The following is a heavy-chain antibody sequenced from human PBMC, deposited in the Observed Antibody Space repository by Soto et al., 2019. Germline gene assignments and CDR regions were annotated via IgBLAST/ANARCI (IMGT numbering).Heavy chain of an antibody. J-gene: IGHJ4*02. Sequence: QVQLVETGGGVVQPGKSLRLSCAASGFTFSSYAMHWARQAPGKGLEWVTVISIRGGDEYYAESVRGRFIISRDDSKNTLYLQMDSLRVEDTAVYYCAMGTIVARQHLDYWGQGTLVTVSS. CDR2: ISIRGGDE. CDR1: GFTFSSYA. V-gene: IGHV3-30*03. CDR3: AMGTIVARQHLDY. D-gene: IGHD6-6*01.